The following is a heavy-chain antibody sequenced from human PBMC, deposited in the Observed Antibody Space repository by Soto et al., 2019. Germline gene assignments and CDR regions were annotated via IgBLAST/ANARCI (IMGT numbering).Heavy chain of an antibody. J-gene: IGHJ6*01. CDR2: ISYDGSNK. D-gene: IGHD3-22*01. Sequence: QVQLVESGGGVVQPGRSLRLSCAASGFTFSSYAMHWVRQAPGKGLEWVAVISYDGSNKYYADSVKGRFTISRDNSKNTLYLQMNSLRAEDTAVYYCARDQVNYYYYGMDVW. CDR1: GFTFSSYA. CDR3: ARDQVNYYYYGMDV. V-gene: IGHV3-30-3*01.